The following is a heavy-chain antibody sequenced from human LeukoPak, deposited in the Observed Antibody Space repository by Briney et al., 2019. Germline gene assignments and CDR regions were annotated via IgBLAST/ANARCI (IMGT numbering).Heavy chain of an antibody. V-gene: IGHV3-7*01. CDR2: IKQDGSEK. CDR3: AGDDEWEPLRD. Sequence: GGSLRLSCAASGFTFSSYWMSWVRQAPGKGLEWVANIKQDGSEKYYVDSVKGRFTISRDTAKNSLYLQMNSLRAEDTAVYYCAGDDEWEPLRDWGQGTLVTVSS. D-gene: IGHD1-26*01. J-gene: IGHJ4*02. CDR1: GFTFSSYW.